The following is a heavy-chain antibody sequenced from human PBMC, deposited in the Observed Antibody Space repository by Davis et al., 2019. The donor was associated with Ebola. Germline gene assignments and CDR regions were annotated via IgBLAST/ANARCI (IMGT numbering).Heavy chain of an antibody. D-gene: IGHD2-15*01. CDR3: ARCSGGTSWDYYYGMDV. Sequence: GESLKISCAASGFTFSSYSMNWVRQAPGKGLEWMANIKQDGSAKYYADSVKGRFTISRDNSKNTLYLQMNSLRAEGTAAYYCARCSGGTSWDYYYGMDVWGQGTTVTVSS. J-gene: IGHJ6*02. CDR2: IKQDGSAK. CDR1: GFTFSSYS. V-gene: IGHV3-7*01.